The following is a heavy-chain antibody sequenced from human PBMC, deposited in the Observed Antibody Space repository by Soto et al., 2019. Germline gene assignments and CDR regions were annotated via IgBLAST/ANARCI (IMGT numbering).Heavy chain of an antibody. J-gene: IGHJ4*02. D-gene: IGHD4-4*01. CDR3: ARRSYSRTYSLREYVQPFDY. V-gene: IGHV4-39*01. Sequence: QLQLQESGPGLVKPSETLSLTCTVSGGSISSSSYYWGWIRQPPGKGLEWIGSIYYSGSTYYNPSLKSRVTISVDTSKNQFSLKLSSVTAADTAVYYCARRSYSRTYSLREYVQPFDYWGQGTLVTVSS. CDR2: IYYSGST. CDR1: GGSISSSSYY.